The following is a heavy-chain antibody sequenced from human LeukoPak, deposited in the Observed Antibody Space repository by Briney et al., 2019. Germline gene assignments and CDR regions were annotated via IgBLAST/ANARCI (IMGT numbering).Heavy chain of an antibody. V-gene: IGHV4-34*01. Sequence: RWSPDHWLEWIGEINHSGSTNYNPSLKSRVTISVDTSKNQFSLKLSSVTAADTAVYYCARTIRREFDYWGQGTLVTVSS. CDR2: INHSGST. CDR3: ARTIRREFDY. D-gene: IGHD3-16*01. J-gene: IGHJ4*02.